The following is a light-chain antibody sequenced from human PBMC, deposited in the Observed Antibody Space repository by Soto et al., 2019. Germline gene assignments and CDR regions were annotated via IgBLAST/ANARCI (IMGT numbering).Light chain of an antibody. CDR1: QSVSGS. CDR2: DAS. V-gene: IGKV3-11*01. J-gene: IGKJ4*01. CDR3: QERTYWPA. Sequence: EIVLTQSPAILSLSPGEKATLSCRASQSVSGSLGWYQQKPGQAPRLIIYDASVRATGIPARFSGSGSGTDFTLTISSLEPEDFAVYYCQERTYWPAFGGGTKVEIK.